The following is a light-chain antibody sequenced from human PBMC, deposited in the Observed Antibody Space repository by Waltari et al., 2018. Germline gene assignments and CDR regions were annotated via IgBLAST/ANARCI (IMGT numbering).Light chain of an antibody. V-gene: IGKV1-27*01. CDR2: LAS. CDR3: QRYNSAPWT. J-gene: IGKJ1*01. CDR1: QDISDDY. Sequence: QMTQSPSSMSASVGATVTITCRASQDISDDYLAWYQQKPGKSPELLIYLASTLQFGVPSRFRGSGSGKDFTLTITSLQPEDVATYYCQRYNSAPWTFGQGTKV.